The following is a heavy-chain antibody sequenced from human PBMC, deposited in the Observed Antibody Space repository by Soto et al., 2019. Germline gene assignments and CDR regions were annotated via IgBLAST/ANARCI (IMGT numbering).Heavy chain of an antibody. J-gene: IGHJ3*02. Sequence: EASVKVSCKASGYTFTSYYMHWVRQAPGQGLEWMGIINPSGGSTSYAQKFQGRVTMTRDTSTSTVYMELSSLRSEDTAVYYCARDHLRIAASPDAFDIWGQGTMVT. V-gene: IGHV1-46*01. CDR1: GYTFTSYY. D-gene: IGHD6-25*01. CDR2: INPSGGST. CDR3: ARDHLRIAASPDAFDI.